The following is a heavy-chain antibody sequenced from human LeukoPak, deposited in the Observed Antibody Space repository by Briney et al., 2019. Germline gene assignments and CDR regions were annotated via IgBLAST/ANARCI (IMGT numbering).Heavy chain of an antibody. V-gene: IGHV3-30*03. CDR2: ISYDGSNK. CDR3: ARAYGDYGSYAFDI. D-gene: IGHD4-17*01. J-gene: IGHJ3*02. Sequence: GGSLRLSCAASGFTFSSYGMHWVRQAPGKGLEWVAVISYDGSNKYYADSVKGRFTISRDNSKNTLYLQMNSLRAEDTAVYYCARAYGDYGSYAFDIWGQGTMVTVSS. CDR1: GFTFSSYG.